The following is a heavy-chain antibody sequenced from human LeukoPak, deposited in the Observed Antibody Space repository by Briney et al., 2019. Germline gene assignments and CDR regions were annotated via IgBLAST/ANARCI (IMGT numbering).Heavy chain of an antibody. CDR2: INAGNGNT. CDR3: AGTTYYYDSSGYYSYFDY. J-gene: IGHJ4*02. CDR1: GYTFTSYA. V-gene: IGHV1-3*03. D-gene: IGHD3-22*01. Sequence: ASVKVSCKASGYTFTSYAMHWVRQAPGQRLEWMGWINAGNGNTKYSQEFQGRVTITRDTSASTAYMELSSLRSEDMAVYYCAGTTYYYDSSGYYSYFDYWGQGTLVTVSS.